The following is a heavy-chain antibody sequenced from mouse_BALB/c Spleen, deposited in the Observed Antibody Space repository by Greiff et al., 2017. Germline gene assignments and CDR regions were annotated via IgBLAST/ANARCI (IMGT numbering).Heavy chain of an antibody. CDR1: GYSITSGYY. J-gene: IGHJ2*01. CDR3: ARAGYGSDY. D-gene: IGHD1-1*01. Sequence: VQLKESGPGLVKPSQSLSLTCSVTGYSITSGYYWNWIRQFPGNKLEWMGYISYDGSNNYNPSLKNRISITRDTSKNQFFLKLNSVTTEDTATYYCARAGYGSDYWGQGTTLTVSS. V-gene: IGHV3-6*02. CDR2: ISYDGSN.